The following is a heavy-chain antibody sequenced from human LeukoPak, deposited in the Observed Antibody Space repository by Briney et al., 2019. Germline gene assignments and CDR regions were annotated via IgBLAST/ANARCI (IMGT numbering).Heavy chain of an antibody. D-gene: IGHD3-10*01. CDR1: GFTFSSYW. CDR2: IKQDGSEK. J-gene: IGHJ6*03. CDR3: ARDRSGSTFYYYYYMDV. Sequence: GGSLRLSCAASGFTFSSYWRSWVRQAPGKGLEWVANIKQDGSEKYYVDSVKGRFTISRDNAKNSPYLQMTSLRAEATAVYYCARDRSGSTFYYYYYMDVWGKGTTVTISS. V-gene: IGHV3-7*01.